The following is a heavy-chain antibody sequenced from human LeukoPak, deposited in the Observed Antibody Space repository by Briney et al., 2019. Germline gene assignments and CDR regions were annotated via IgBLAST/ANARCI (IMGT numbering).Heavy chain of an antibody. CDR3: AKLQKNLYHYDSSGGNTYYFDY. J-gene: IGHJ4*02. CDR2: ISGSGTST. V-gene: IGHV3-23*01. D-gene: IGHD3-22*01. Sequence: GGSLRLSCAASGFTFSSYAMSWVRQAPGKGLEWVSAISGSGTSTYYSDSVKGRFTISRDNSKNTLYLQVNSLRAEDTAVYYCAKLQKNLYHYDSSGGNTYYFDYWGQGTLVTVSS. CDR1: GFTFSSYA.